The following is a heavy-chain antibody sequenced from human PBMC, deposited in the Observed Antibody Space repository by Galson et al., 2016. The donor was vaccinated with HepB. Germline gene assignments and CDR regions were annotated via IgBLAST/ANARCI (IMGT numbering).Heavy chain of an antibody. CDR1: GYTFTNND. J-gene: IGHJ5*02. D-gene: IGHD2-21*01. CDR3: ARGHCGVTDCDKRYWFDH. V-gene: IGHV1-8*01. CDR2: TNINNSNT. Sequence: SVKVSCKASGYTFTNNDINWVRQAPGQGPENMGWTNINNSNTGYAENFQGRITMTRNTSKSTAYMELRSLTSEDTAVYYCARGHCGVTDCDKRYWFDHWGQGTLVTVSS.